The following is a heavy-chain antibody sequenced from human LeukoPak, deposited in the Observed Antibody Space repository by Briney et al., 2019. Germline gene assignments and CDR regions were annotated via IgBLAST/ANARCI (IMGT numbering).Heavy chain of an antibody. CDR2: LNHSGST. CDR3: ARGSLRWLQLN. V-gene: IGHV4-34*01. Sequence: SETLSLTCAVYGGSFSGYYWSWIRQPPGKGLEWIGELNHSGSTNYNPSLKSRVTISVDTSKNQFSLKLSSVTAADTAVYYCARGSLRWLQLNWGQGTLVTVSS. J-gene: IGHJ4*02. CDR1: GGSFSGYY. D-gene: IGHD5-24*01.